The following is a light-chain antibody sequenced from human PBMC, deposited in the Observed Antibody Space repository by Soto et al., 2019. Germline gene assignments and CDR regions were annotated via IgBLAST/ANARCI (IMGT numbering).Light chain of an antibody. V-gene: IGLV2-14*01. CDR2: DVI. Sequence: QSALTQPASVSGSPGQSITISCTGTSSDVGGYNYVSWYQQHPGKAPKLIIFDVINRPSGVSNRFSGSKSGNTASLTISGLQAEDEADYYCSSYTSNSTVVFGGGTQLTVL. CDR1: SSDVGGYNY. CDR3: SSYTSNSTVV. J-gene: IGLJ2*01.